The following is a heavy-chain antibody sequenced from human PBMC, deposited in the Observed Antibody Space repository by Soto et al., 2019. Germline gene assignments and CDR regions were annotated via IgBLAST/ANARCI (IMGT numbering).Heavy chain of an antibody. J-gene: IGHJ6*03. CDR3: ARASRQQLVPNYMDV. V-gene: IGHV4-34*01. D-gene: IGHD6-13*01. CDR2: INHSGST. Sequence: SETLSLTCAVYGGSFSGYYWSWIRQPPGKGLEWIGEINHSGSTNYNPSLKSRVTISVDTSKNQFSLKLSSVTAADTAVYYCARASRQQLVPNYMDVWGKGTTVTVSS. CDR1: GGSFSGYY.